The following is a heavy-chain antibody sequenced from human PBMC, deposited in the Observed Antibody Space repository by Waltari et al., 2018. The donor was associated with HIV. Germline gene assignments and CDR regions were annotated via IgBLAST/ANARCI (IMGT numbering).Heavy chain of an antibody. CDR2: RWYDGDNK. Sequence: QVKLVESGGGVVKPGWFLRLACAASGFSLSTLALHWVRRAPGKGLEWVAVRWYDGDNKYYADSVKGRFTISRDNSKNTLYLQMNSLRVEDTAVYYCARGGYYYDISGYYHYWGQGTLVTVSS. CDR1: GFSLSTLA. D-gene: IGHD3-22*01. J-gene: IGHJ4*02. CDR3: ARGGYYYDISGYYHY. V-gene: IGHV3-33*01.